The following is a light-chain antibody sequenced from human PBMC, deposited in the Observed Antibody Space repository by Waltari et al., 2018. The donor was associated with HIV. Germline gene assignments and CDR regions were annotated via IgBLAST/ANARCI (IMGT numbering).Light chain of an antibody. CDR2: GAS. CDR3: QQYNEWPPWT. Sequence: EIVMTQSPATLSVSPGERATLSCRASQSVSSNLAWYQQKPGPAPRLLIYGASTRATGVPARFSGSGSGTEFTLTISSLQSEDFAVYYCQQYNEWPPWTFGQGTKVEIK. CDR1: QSVSSN. J-gene: IGKJ1*01. V-gene: IGKV3D-15*01.